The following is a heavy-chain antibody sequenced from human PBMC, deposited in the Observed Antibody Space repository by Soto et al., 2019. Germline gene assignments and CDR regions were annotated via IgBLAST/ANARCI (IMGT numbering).Heavy chain of an antibody. Sequence: SETLSLTCAVYGGSFSGYYWSWIRQPPGKGLEWIGEINHSGSTNYNPSLKSRVTISVDTSKNQFSLKLSSVTAADTAVYYCARDQLAGVDYWGQGTLVTVSS. CDR2: INHSGST. D-gene: IGHD6-6*01. CDR1: GGSFSGYY. CDR3: ARDQLAGVDY. J-gene: IGHJ4*02. V-gene: IGHV4-34*01.